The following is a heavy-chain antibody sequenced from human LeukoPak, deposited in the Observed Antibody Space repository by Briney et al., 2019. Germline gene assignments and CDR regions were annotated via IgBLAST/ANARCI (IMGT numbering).Heavy chain of an antibody. CDR2: TYYKSKWYS. Sequence: SQTLSLTCAISGDSASSNSATWNWIRQSPSRGLEWLGRTYYKSKWYSDYAVSVKSRVTINSDTSKNHFCLQLNSVTPEDTAVYYCARVSSPWSPRDAFDIWGQGTMVTVSS. D-gene: IGHD1-26*01. CDR3: ARVSSPWSPRDAFDI. V-gene: IGHV6-1*01. CDR1: GDSASSNSAT. J-gene: IGHJ3*02.